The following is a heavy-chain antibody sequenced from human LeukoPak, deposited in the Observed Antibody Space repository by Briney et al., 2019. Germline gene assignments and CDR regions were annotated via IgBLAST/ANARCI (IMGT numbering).Heavy chain of an antibody. CDR1: GGSISSYY. CDR2: IYYSGST. CDR3: ARDGQWYYYDSSSYSPDDY. V-gene: IGHV4-59*01. Sequence: SETLSLTCTVSGGSISSYYWSWIRQPPGKGLEWIGYIYYSGSTNYNPSLKSRVTISVDTSKNQFSLKLSSVTAADTAVYYCARDGQWYYYDSSSYSPDDYWGQGTLVTVSS. D-gene: IGHD3-22*01. J-gene: IGHJ4*02.